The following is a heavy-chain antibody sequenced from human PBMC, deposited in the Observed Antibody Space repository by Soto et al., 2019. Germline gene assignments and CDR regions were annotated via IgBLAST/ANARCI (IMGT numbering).Heavy chain of an antibody. CDR1: GFTFSHYA. CDR2: ISYDGDNQ. D-gene: IGHD3-10*01. J-gene: IGHJ6*02. V-gene: IGHV3-30-3*01. Sequence: GGSLRLSCAASGFTFSHYAMHWVRQAPGKGLEWVAVISYDGDNQNYADSVKGRFTISRDNSENTVFLQMDSLRAEDMAVYYCARDTEIYYYGSGSYWLQYYYYYGMDVWGQGNTVTVSS. CDR3: ARDTEIYYYGSGSYWLQYYYYYGMDV.